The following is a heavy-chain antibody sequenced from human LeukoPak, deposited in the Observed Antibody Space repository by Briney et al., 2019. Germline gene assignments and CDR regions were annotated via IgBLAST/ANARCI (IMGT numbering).Heavy chain of an antibody. D-gene: IGHD2-15*01. J-gene: IGHJ4*02. CDR1: GFTFSNEA. V-gene: IGHV3-48*04. Sequence: GGSLRLSCAVSGFTFSNEAMNWVRQAPGKGLEWVSHMSSSGNTIYYVDSVKGRFTISRENAKNSLYLQMNSLRAEDTAVYYCANQDCSGGSCYLDYWGQGTLVTVSS. CDR2: MSSSGNTI. CDR3: ANQDCSGGSCYLDY.